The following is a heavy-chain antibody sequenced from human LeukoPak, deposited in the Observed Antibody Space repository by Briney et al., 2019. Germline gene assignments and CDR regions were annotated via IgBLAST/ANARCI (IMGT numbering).Heavy chain of an antibody. J-gene: IGHJ6*02. CDR2: ISSSSSYI. CDR1: GFTFSSYS. Sequence: PGGSLRLSCAASGFTFSSYSMNWVRQAPGKGLEWVSSISSSSSYIYYADSVKGRFTISRDNAKNSLYLQMNSLRAEDTAVYYCARDGGRPTYYDFWSGYPDGKNYYYYGMDVWGQGTTVTVSS. V-gene: IGHV3-21*01. CDR3: ARDGGRPTYYDFWSGYPDGKNYYYYGMDV. D-gene: IGHD3-3*01.